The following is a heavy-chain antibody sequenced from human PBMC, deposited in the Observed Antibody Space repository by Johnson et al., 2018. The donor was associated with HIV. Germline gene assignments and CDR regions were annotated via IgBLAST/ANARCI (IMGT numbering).Heavy chain of an antibody. D-gene: IGHD1-26*01. CDR3: TTDVPGGPYYNAFDI. V-gene: IGHV3-30*03. CDR1: GFTFSSYG. CDR2: ISYDGSNK. Sequence: QVQLVESGGGVVQPGRSLRLSCAVSGFTFSSYGMHWVRRAPGKGLEWVAVISYDGSNKYYADSVKGRFTISRDNSKNTLYLQMNSLKTEDTALYYCTTDVPGGPYYNAFDIWGQGTMVTVSS. J-gene: IGHJ3*02.